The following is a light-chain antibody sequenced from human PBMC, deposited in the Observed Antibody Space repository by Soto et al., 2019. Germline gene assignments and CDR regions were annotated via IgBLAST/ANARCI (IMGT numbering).Light chain of an antibody. CDR2: AAS. CDR1: QGISSY. J-gene: IGKJ3*01. CDR3: QQYYSYPFT. V-gene: IGKV1-8*01. Sequence: AIRMTQSPSSFSASTGDRITITCRASQGISSYLAWYQQKPGKAPKLLIYAASTLQSGVPSRFSGIGSGTDFTLTISCLQSEDFATYNCQQYYSYPFTFGPGTKVDIK.